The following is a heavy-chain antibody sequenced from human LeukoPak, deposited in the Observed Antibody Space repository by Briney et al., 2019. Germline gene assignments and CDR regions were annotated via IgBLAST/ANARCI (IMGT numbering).Heavy chain of an antibody. J-gene: IGHJ5*02. CDR1: GYTFTGYY. CDR2: INPNGGGT. CDR3: ARDRRVGGSSVNWFDP. Sequence: ASVKVSCKASGYTFTGYYMHWVRQAPGQGLEWMGWINPNGGGTNYAQKFQGRVTMTRDTSISTAYMELSRLRSDDTAVYYCARDRRVGGSSVNWFDPWGQGTLVTVSS. V-gene: IGHV1-2*02. D-gene: IGHD2-15*01.